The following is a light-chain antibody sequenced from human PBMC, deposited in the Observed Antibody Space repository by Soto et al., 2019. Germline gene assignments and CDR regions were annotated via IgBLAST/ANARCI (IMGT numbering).Light chain of an antibody. J-gene: IGKJ4*02. CDR2: VAS. CDR1: QGVSSR. CDR3: QQTNSFPLT. Sequence: DIPMTRSPSSVSASVGDTVAITCRASQGVSSRLAWYQQNPGTAPKVLISVASSLQSGVPSRFSGSGSGTDFTLTISSLQPEYFAAYYCQQTNSFPLTFGGGTKVEIK. V-gene: IGKV1-12*01.